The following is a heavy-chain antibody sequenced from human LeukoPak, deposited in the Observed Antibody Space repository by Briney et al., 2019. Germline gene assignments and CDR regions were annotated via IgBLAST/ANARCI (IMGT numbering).Heavy chain of an antibody. CDR3: ARDAQRGFDYSNSLQY. CDR2: IWSDGTNK. V-gene: IGHV3-33*01. Sequence: PGRSLRLSCAAAGFTFNHYGMHWVRQAPGKGLEWVPVIWSDGTNKYYAASVKGRFTISRDDFDKTVYLQMSSLRPDDTGVYYCARDAQRGFDYSNSLQYWGQGTPVTVST. J-gene: IGHJ4*02. CDR1: GFTFNHYG. D-gene: IGHD4-11*01.